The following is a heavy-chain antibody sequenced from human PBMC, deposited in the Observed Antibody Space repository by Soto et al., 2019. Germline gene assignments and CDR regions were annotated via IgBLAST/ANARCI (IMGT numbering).Heavy chain of an antibody. CDR2: IYPGDPET. V-gene: IGHV5-51*01. CDR3: ARLVGAYDSYFDH. J-gene: IGHJ4*02. D-gene: IGHD5-12*01. CDR1: GYDFSRTW. Sequence: GESLKISCRGSGYDFSRTWIGWVRQLPGKGLDWMGIIYPGDPETRYSPSFQGHVTISADKSISTAYLQWSSLKTSDIGMYYCARLVGAYDSYFDHWGQGTRVTVSS.